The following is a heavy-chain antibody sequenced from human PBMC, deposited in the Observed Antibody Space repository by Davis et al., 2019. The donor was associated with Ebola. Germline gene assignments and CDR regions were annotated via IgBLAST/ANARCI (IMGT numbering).Heavy chain of an antibody. CDR3: ARVVTTHYYYYGMDV. V-gene: IGHV3-23*01. D-gene: IGHD4-11*01. Sequence: GESLKISCAASGFTFSNYAMSWVRQAPGKGLEWVSGISGSGATTYYADSVKGRFTISRDNSKNTLYLQMNSLRAEDTAVYYCARVVTTHYYYYGMDVWGQGTTVTVSS. J-gene: IGHJ6*02. CDR2: ISGSGATT. CDR1: GFTFSNYA.